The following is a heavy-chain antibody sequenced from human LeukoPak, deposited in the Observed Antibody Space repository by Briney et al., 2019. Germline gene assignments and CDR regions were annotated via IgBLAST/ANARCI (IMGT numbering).Heavy chain of an antibody. V-gene: IGHV4-38-2*02. Sequence: SETLSLTCTVSGYSISSGYYWGWIRQPPGKGLEWIGSIYHSGSTYYNPSLKSRVTISVDTSKNQFSLKLSSVTAADTAVYYCARGEQWLARFDPWGQGTLVTVSS. CDR1: GYSISSGYY. J-gene: IGHJ5*02. CDR2: IYHSGST. D-gene: IGHD6-19*01. CDR3: ARGEQWLARFDP.